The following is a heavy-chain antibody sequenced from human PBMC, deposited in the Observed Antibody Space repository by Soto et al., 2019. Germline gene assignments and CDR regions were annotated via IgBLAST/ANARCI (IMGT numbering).Heavy chain of an antibody. CDR1: GFTFSSYS. CDR2: ISSSSSYI. V-gene: IGHV3-21*01. Sequence: GGSLRLSCAASGFTFSSYSMNWVRQAPGKGLEWVSSISSSSSYIYYADSVKGRFTISRDNAKNSLYLQMNSLRAEDTAVYYCARDNIRGYSGYDASPHDYWGQGTLVTVSS. J-gene: IGHJ4*02. D-gene: IGHD5-12*01. CDR3: ARDNIRGYSGYDASPHDY.